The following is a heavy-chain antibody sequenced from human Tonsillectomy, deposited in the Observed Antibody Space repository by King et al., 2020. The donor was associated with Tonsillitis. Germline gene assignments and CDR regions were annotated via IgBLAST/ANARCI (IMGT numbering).Heavy chain of an antibody. CDR3: AKDYYGSGTYYNPFDY. V-gene: IGHV3-43*02. Sequence: DVQLVESGGGVVQPGGSLRLSCAASGFTFDDYAMHWVRQAPGKGLEWVSLISGDGGTTYYADSVKGRFTISRDNSKNSLFLQMNSLRTEDTALYYCAKDYYGSGTYYNPFDYWGQGTLVTVSS. CDR1: GFTFDDYA. CDR2: ISGDGGTT. D-gene: IGHD3-10*01. J-gene: IGHJ4*02.